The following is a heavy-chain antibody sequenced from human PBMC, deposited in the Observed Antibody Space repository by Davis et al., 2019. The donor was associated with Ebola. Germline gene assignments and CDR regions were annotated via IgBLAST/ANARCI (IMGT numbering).Heavy chain of an antibody. J-gene: IGHJ4*02. V-gene: IGHV3-48*02. Sequence: GESLKISCAASGFTFSSYSMNWVRQAPGKGLEWVSYISSSSSTIYYADSVKGRFTISRDNVKNSLYLQMNSLRDEDTAVYYCARDESIVGAPFDYWGQGTLVTVSS. D-gene: IGHD1-26*01. CDR3: ARDESIVGAPFDY. CDR1: GFTFSSYS. CDR2: ISSSSSTI.